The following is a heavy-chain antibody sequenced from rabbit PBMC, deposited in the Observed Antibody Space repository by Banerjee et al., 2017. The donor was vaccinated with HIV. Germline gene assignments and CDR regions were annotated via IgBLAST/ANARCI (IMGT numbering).Heavy chain of an antibody. D-gene: IGHD1-1*01. CDR2: IYTGDGNT. V-gene: IGHV1S40*01. J-gene: IGHJ4*01. CDR1: GFTLINYW. CDR3: ARDFSSDFDL. Sequence: QSLEESGGDLVKPGASLTLTCKTSGFTLINYWICWVRQAPGKGLEWIACIYTGDGNTHYASWAKGRFTISKTSSTTVTLQMTSLTAADTATYFCARDFSSDFDLWGPGTLVTVS.